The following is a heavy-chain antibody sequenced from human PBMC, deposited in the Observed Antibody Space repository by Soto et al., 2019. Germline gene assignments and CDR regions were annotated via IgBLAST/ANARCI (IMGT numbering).Heavy chain of an antibody. CDR3: ARHASRIVYT. V-gene: IGHV4-30-4*01. J-gene: IGHJ5*02. CDR2: IYYSGST. Sequence: SETLSLTCTVSGGSVSSGDYYWSWIRQPPGKGLELIGYIYYSGSTYNNPSLKSRVTMSLDTSKNQFSLRLGSVTAADTAVYYGARHASRIVYTWGQETLVTLSS. CDR1: GGSVSSGDYY. D-gene: IGHD2-8*01.